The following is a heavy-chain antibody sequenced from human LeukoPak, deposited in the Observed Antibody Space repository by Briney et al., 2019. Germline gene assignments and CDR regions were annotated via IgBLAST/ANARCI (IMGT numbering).Heavy chain of an antibody. CDR2: IYPGDSDT. V-gene: IGHV5-51*01. CDR3: ARLSMVRGVIITPFGY. Sequence: GESLKISCKGSGYSFTSYWIGWVRQMPGKGLEWMGIIYPGDSDTRYSPSFQGQVTISADKSISTAYLQWSSLKASDTAMYYCARLSMVRGVIITPFGYWGQGTLVTVSS. CDR1: GYSFTSYW. J-gene: IGHJ4*02. D-gene: IGHD3-10*01.